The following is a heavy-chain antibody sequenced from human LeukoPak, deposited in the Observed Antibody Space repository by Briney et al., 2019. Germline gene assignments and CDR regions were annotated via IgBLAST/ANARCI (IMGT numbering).Heavy chain of an antibody. V-gene: IGHV4-34*01. CDR2: INHSGST. D-gene: IGHD3-22*01. Sequence: SETLSLTCAVYGGSFSGYYWSWIRQPPGKGLEWIGEINHSGSTNYNPSLKSRVTISVDTSKNQCSLKLSSVTAADTAVYYCARIGYYYDSSGPSSSDFDYWGQGTLVTVSS. CDR1: GGSFSGYY. J-gene: IGHJ4*02. CDR3: ARIGYYYDSSGPSSSDFDY.